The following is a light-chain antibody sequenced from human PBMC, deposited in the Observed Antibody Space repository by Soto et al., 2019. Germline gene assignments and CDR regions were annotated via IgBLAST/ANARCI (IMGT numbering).Light chain of an antibody. Sequence: EIVLTQSPGTLSLSPGERATLSCRASQSVSSSYLAWYQQKPGPAPRLLIYGASSRATGIPDRFSGSGSGTDFTLTISRLEPEDFAVYYCQHYNNWPLWTFGQGTKVEIK. J-gene: IGKJ1*01. CDR1: QSVSSSY. V-gene: IGKV3-20*01. CDR3: QHYNNWPLWT. CDR2: GAS.